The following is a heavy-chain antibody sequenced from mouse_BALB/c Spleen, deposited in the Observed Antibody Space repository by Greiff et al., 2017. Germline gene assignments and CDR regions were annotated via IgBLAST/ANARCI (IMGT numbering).Heavy chain of an antibody. CDR3: ARGHGYGGYWYFDV. CDR2: IYPGDGDT. J-gene: IGHJ1*01. D-gene: IGHD2-2*01. Sequence: VQLQQSGAELVRPGSSVKISCKASGYAFSSYWMNWVKQRPGQGLEWIGQIYPGDGDTNYNGKFKGKATLTADKSSSTAYMQLSSLTSEDSAVYFCARGHGYGGYWYFDVWGAGTTVTVSS. CDR1: GYAFSSYW. V-gene: IGHV1-80*01.